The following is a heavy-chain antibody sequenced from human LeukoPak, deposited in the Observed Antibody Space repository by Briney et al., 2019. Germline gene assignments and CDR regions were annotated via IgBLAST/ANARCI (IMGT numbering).Heavy chain of an antibody. V-gene: IGHV1-24*01. CDR3: ARDPSKVFPESWYYYMDV. CDR2: FDPEDGET. CDR1: GYTLTELS. D-gene: IGHD3-10*01. J-gene: IGHJ6*03. Sequence: ASVKVSCKVSGYTLTELSMHWVRQAPGKGLEWMGGFDPEDGETIYAQKFQGRVTMTEDTSTDTAYMELSSLRSEDTAVYYCARDPSKVFPESWYYYMDVWGKGTTVTVSS.